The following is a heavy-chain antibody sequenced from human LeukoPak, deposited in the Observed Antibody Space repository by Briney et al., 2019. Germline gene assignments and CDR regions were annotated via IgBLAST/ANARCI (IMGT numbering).Heavy chain of an antibody. D-gene: IGHD6-13*01. CDR1: GGSFSGYY. CDR3: ARSNGSSWHSYFDY. Sequence: PSETLSLTCAVYGGSFSGYYXSWIRQPPGXGLEWIXEINHSGSTNYNPSRKSRVTISVDTSKSQFSLKLSSVTAADTAVYYCARSNGSSWHSYFDYWGQGTLVTVSS. J-gene: IGHJ4*02. V-gene: IGHV4-34*01. CDR2: INHSGST.